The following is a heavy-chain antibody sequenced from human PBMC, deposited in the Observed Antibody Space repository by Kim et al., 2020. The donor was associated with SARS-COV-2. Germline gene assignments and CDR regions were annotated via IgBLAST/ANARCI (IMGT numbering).Heavy chain of an antibody. Sequence: GGSLRLSCAASGFTFSSYGMHWVRQAPGKGLEWVAVIWYDGSNKYYADSVKGRFTISRDNSKNTLYLQMNSLRAEDTAVYYCARGSIAATLYYFDYWGQGTLVTVSS. D-gene: IGHD6-13*01. J-gene: IGHJ4*02. CDR1: GFTFSSYG. CDR2: IWYDGSNK. CDR3: ARGSIAATLYYFDY. V-gene: IGHV3-33*01.